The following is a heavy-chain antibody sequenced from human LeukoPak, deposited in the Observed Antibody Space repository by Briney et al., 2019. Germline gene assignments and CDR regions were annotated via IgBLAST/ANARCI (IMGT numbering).Heavy chain of an antibody. CDR1: GGSISSYY. CDR2: IHYSGST. V-gene: IGHV4-59*12. D-gene: IGHD6-19*01. Sequence: SETLSLTCTVSGGSISSYYWSWIRQPPGKGLEWIGYIHYSGSTYYNPSLKSRVTISVDTSKNQFSLKLSSVTAADTAVYYCARDREYSSGWLGDYWGQGTLVTVSS. J-gene: IGHJ4*02. CDR3: ARDREYSSGWLGDY.